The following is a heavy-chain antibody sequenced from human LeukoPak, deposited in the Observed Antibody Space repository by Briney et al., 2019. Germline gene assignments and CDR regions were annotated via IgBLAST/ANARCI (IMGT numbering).Heavy chain of an antibody. V-gene: IGHV3-11*05. J-gene: IGHJ4*02. CDR1: GFIFSDHY. CDR3: AKVSTSWGFDY. Sequence: GGSLTLSCSASGFIFSDHYMSWLRQAPGEGLEECLYLRSSSSYTNYADSVKGRFTISRDNVNNSLYLQMNSLRAEDTAVYYCAKVSTSWGFDYWGQGTLVTVSS. D-gene: IGHD6-13*01. CDR2: LRSSSSYT.